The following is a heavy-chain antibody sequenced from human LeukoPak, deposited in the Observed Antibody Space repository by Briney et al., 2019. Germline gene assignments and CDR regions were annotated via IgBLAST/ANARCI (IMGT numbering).Heavy chain of an antibody. Sequence: SETLSLTCTVSGGSLSSYYWSWIRQPPGKGLEWIGYIYYSGSTNYNPSPKSRVTISVDTFKNQFSLKLSSVTAADTAVYYCARSLRSSRITMVRENYYFDYWGQGTLVTVSS. CDR2: IYYSGST. D-gene: IGHD3-10*01. V-gene: IGHV4-59*01. CDR1: GGSLSSYY. CDR3: ARSLRSSRITMVRENYYFDY. J-gene: IGHJ4*02.